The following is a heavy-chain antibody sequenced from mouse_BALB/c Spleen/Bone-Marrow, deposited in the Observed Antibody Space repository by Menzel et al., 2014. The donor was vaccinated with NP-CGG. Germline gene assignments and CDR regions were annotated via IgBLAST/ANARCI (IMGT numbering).Heavy chain of an antibody. Sequence: VKLVESGAELVKPGASVKLSCKASGYTFTSYYMYWVKQRPGQGLERIGEINPSNGGTNFNEKFKSKATLTVDKSSSTAYMQLSSLTSEDSAVYYCTRSYYGNYFDVWGAGTTVTVSS. V-gene: IGHV1S81*02. CDR2: INPSNGGT. D-gene: IGHD2-1*01. CDR1: GYTFTSYY. CDR3: TRSYYGNYFDV. J-gene: IGHJ1*01.